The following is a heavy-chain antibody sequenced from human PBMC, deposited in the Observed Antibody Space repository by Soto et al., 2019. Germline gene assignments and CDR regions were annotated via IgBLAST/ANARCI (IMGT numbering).Heavy chain of an antibody. V-gene: IGHV3-23*01. J-gene: IGHJ4*02. D-gene: IGHD3-22*01. CDR1: GFTFSSYA. CDR3: AKHTPGYDSSGFRYFDY. CDR2: ISGSGGST. Sequence: GGSLRLSCASSGFTFSSYAMIWVRQAPGKGLEWVSAISGSGGSTYYADSVKGRFTISRDNSKNTLYLQMNSLRAEDTAVYYCAKHTPGYDSSGFRYFDYWGQGTLVTV.